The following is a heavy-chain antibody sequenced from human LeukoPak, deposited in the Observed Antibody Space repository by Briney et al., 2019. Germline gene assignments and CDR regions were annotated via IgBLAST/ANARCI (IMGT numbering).Heavy chain of an antibody. Sequence: ASVKVSCKASGYTFTSYYTHWVRQAPGQGLEWMGLINPNSGGTNYAQKFQGRVTMTRDTSISTAHMELSKLRSDDTAVYYCARGREWLQLYYLADWGQGTLVTVSS. D-gene: IGHD5-24*01. CDR2: INPNSGGT. CDR1: GYTFTSYY. CDR3: ARGREWLQLYYLAD. V-gene: IGHV1-2*02. J-gene: IGHJ4*02.